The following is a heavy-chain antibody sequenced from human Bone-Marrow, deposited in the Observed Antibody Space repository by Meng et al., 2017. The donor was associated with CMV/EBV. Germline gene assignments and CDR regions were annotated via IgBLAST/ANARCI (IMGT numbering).Heavy chain of an antibody. CDR3: ARGGGSSGFPEH. D-gene: IGHD3-22*01. CDR2: INPNSGGT. Sequence: ASVKVSCKSSEYTFTDYYVHWVRQAPGQGLEWVGWINPNSGGTNYAQKFQGRVTVTRDTSIRTAYMELSSLRSDDTAVFYCARGGGSSGFPEHWGQGTQVTVSS. CDR1: EYTFTDYY. J-gene: IGHJ4*02. V-gene: IGHV1-2*02.